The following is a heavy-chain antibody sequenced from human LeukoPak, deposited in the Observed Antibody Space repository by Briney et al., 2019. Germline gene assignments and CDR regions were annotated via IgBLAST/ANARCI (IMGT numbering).Heavy chain of an antibody. Sequence: GGSLRLSCAASGFTFSNYAMSWVRQAPGKGLEWVCVIYSGGSTYYAGSVRGRFTISSDNSKNTLYLQMNSLRAEDTAVYYCAIPYGDNGEIDYWGQGTLATVSS. V-gene: IGHV3-53*01. J-gene: IGHJ4*02. CDR1: GFTFSNYA. CDR2: IYSGGST. CDR3: AIPYGDNGEIDY. D-gene: IGHD4-17*01.